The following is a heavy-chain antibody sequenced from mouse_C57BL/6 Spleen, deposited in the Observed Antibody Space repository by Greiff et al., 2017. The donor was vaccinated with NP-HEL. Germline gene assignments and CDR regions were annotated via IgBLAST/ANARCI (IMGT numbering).Heavy chain of an antibody. CDR3: ARPYYGSSRYAMDY. Sequence: QVQLQQPGAELVMPGASVKLSCKASGYTFTSYWMHWVKQRPGQGLEWIGEIDPSDSYTNYNQKFKGKATLTVDKSSSTAYMQLISLTSEDSAVYYCARPYYGSSRYAMDYWGQGTSVTVSS. V-gene: IGHV1-69*01. CDR1: GYTFTSYW. D-gene: IGHD1-1*01. J-gene: IGHJ4*01. CDR2: IDPSDSYT.